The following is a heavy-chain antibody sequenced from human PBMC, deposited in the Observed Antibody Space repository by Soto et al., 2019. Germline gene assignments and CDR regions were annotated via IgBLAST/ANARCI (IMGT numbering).Heavy chain of an antibody. D-gene: IGHD4-17*01. CDR1: GGSISSTFYY. Sequence: SETLSLTCTVSGGSISSTFYYWVWIRQPPGKGLEWIGSIYYSGSTSYNPSHNPSLKSRLTMSVDTSNNQFSLKLTSVTAADTAVYYCARQSGDYEYYFDYWGQGTVVTVSS. CDR2: IYYSGST. V-gene: IGHV4-39*01. CDR3: ARQSGDYEYYFDY. J-gene: IGHJ4*02.